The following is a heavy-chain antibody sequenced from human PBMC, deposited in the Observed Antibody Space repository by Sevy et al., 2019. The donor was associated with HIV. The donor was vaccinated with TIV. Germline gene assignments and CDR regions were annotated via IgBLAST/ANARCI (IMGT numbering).Heavy chain of an antibody. CDR1: GYTFTSYR. Sequence: ASVKVSCKASGYTFTSYRVSWVRQAPGQGLEWMGWISAHNGDTHYAQKFQGRVTMTTDTPTSTAYMDLRRLRSDDTGVYYCARAYCSGGSCYSLEYWGQGTLVTVSS. D-gene: IGHD2-15*01. V-gene: IGHV1-18*01. J-gene: IGHJ4*02. CDR2: ISAHNGDT. CDR3: ARAYCSGGSCYSLEY.